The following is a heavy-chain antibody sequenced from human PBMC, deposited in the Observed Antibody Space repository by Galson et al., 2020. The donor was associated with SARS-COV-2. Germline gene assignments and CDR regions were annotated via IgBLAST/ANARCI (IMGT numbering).Heavy chain of an antibody. CDR3: ARDRFIPLLYGGGWFDP. J-gene: IGHJ5*02. Sequence: SETLSLTCTASAGSLSSHYWSWIRQPPGKGLEWIRSIHHPGRTNYNPSLKSRVTISVDTSKNQFSLKLSSVTAADTAVYYCARDRFIPLLYGGGWFDPWGQGTLVTVSS. CDR2: IHHPGRT. V-gene: IGHV4-59*11. D-gene: IGHD2-2*02. CDR1: AGSLSSHY.